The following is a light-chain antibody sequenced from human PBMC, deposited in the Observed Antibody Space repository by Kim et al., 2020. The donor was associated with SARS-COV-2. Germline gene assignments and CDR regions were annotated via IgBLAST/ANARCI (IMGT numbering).Light chain of an antibody. J-gene: IGKJ1*01. CDR2: GAF. V-gene: IGKV3-20*01. Sequence: EIVLTQSPGTLSLSPGERVTLSCRASQSVSSSYLAWYQQKPGQAPRLLIYGAFSRATGIPDRFSGSGSGTDFSLTISRLEPEDCAVYYCQHDGSPRTFGQGTKVDIK. CDR3: QHDGSPRT. CDR1: QSVSSSY.